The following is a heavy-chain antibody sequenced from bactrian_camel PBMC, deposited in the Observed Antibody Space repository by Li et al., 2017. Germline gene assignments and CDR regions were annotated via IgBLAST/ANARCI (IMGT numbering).Heavy chain of an antibody. D-gene: IGHD6*01. CDR1: GFMFSSSY. CDR2: IGGPYSTT. J-gene: IGHJ4*01. CDR3: ATGSRYGVASFYKY. V-gene: IGHV3-2*01. Sequence: VQLVESGGGLVQPGGSLRLSCAASGFMFSSSYMNWVRQGPGKALEWVAVSIGGPYSTTYYADSVKGRFTISRDNAKNTLYLQMNSPKTEDTAVYFCATGSRYGVASFYKYWGQGTQVTVS.